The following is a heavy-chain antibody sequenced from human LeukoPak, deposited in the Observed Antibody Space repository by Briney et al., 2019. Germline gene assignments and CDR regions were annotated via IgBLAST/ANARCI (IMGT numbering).Heavy chain of an antibody. CDR3: AKDMASRDDYSNLFDY. CDR1: GFTFSNYG. Sequence: PAGGSLRLSCAASGFTFSNYGMHWVRQAPGKGLEWVTFILYDGSNKYYADSVKGRFTISRDNSKNTLYLQMSSLRAEDTAVYYCAKDMASRDDYSNLFDYWGQGTLVTVSS. CDR2: ILYDGSNK. D-gene: IGHD4-11*01. V-gene: IGHV3-30*02. J-gene: IGHJ4*02.